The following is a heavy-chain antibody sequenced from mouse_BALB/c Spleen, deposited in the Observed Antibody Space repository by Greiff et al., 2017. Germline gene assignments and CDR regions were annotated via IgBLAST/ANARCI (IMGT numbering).Heavy chain of an antibody. J-gene: IGHJ4*01. D-gene: IGHD2-10*01. Sequence: EVQRVESGGGLVKPGGSLKLSCAASGFTFSDYYMYWVRQTPEKRLEWVATISDGGSYTYYPDSVKGRFTISRDNAKNNLYLQMSSLKSEDTAMYYCARAYPYAMDYWGEGTSVTVSS. CDR1: GFTFSDYY. V-gene: IGHV5-4*02. CDR2: ISDGGSYT. CDR3: ARAYPYAMDY.